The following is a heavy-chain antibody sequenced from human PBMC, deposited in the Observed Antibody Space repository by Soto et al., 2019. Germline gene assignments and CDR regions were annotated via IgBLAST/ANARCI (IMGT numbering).Heavy chain of an antibody. J-gene: IGHJ6*02. D-gene: IGHD6-19*01. CDR2: IRRKANSYTT. CDR3: AMLGGWSGGSTDMDV. V-gene: IGHV3-72*01. CDR1: GLIFSDYH. Sequence: EVQLVESGGGLVQPGGSLRLSCAASGLIFSDYHMDWVRQAPGKGLEWVGRIRRKANSYTTEYAASVKGRFTISRHDSKNSLYLQMNSLKTEDTAVYYCAMLGGWSGGSTDMDVWGQGTTVTVSS.